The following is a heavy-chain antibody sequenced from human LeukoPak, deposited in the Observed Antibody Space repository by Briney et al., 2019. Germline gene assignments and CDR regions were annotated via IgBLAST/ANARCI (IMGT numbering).Heavy chain of an antibody. D-gene: IGHD3-3*01. J-gene: IGHJ6*03. CDR1: GGSISSGSYY. CDR3: ARGPLEWSGYYSSYYYYYMDV. Sequence: SQTLSHTCTVSGGSISSGSYYWSWIRQPAGKGREWIGRIYTSGSTNDNPSLKSRVTISVDTSKNQFSLKLSSVTAADTAVYYCARGPLEWSGYYSSYYYYYMDVWGKGTTVTVSS. V-gene: IGHV4-61*02. CDR2: IYTSGST.